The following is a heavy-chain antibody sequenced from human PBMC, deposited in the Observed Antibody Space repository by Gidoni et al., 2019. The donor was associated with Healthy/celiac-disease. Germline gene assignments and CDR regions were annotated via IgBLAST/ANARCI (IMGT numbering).Heavy chain of an antibody. D-gene: IGHD2-2*01. J-gene: IGHJ4*02. V-gene: IGHV1-2*02. CDR2: INPNSGGT. Sequence: QVQLVQSGAEVKKPGASVKVSCKASGYTFTGYYMHWVRQAPGQGLEWMGWINPNSGGTNYAQKFQGRVTMTRDTSISTAYMELSRLRSDDTAVYYCAREYCSSTSCGYYFDYWGQGTQVTVSS. CDR3: AREYCSSTSCGYYFDY. CDR1: GYTFTGYY.